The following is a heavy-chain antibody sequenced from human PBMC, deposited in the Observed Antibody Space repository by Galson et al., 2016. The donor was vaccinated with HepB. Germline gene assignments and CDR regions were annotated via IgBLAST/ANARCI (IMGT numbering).Heavy chain of an antibody. D-gene: IGHD1-26*01. Sequence: SLRLSCAGSGFTFGSNWMTWVRQAPGKGLEWVANIKQSGSEKYYVDSVKGSFTISRDNAKNSLYLQMNSLRGEDTAVYYCARGWRTYYRYFEHWGQGALVSVSS. V-gene: IGHV3-7*01. CDR1: GFTFGSNW. CDR2: IKQSGSEK. J-gene: IGHJ1*01. CDR3: ARGWRTYYRYFEH.